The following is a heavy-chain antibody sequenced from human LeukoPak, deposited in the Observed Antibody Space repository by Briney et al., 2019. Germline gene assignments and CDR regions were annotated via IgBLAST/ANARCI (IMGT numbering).Heavy chain of an antibody. Sequence: ASVKVSCKASGGTFSSYAISWVRQAPGQGLEWMGRIIPILGIANYAQKFQGRVTITADKSTSTAYMELRSLRSDDTAVYYCAREDYGGNSAYYYGMDVWGQGTTVTVSS. J-gene: IGHJ6*02. V-gene: IGHV1-69*04. CDR3: AREDYGGNSAYYYGMDV. CDR2: IIPILGIA. D-gene: IGHD4-23*01. CDR1: GGTFSSYA.